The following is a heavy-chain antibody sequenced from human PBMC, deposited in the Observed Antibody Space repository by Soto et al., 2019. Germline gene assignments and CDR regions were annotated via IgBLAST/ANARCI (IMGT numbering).Heavy chain of an antibody. CDR2: IWYDGSSK. V-gene: IGHV3-33*01. Sequence: GGSLRLSCAASGITFSSYGMHWVRRAPGKGLEWVAVIWYDGSSKYYAGSVKGRFTISRDNSKNTLYLQMNSLRAEDTAVYYCARDYQGLQYPTELDYWGQGTLVTVSS. CDR3: ARDYQGLQYPTELDY. J-gene: IGHJ4*02. CDR1: GITFSSYG. D-gene: IGHD4-4*01.